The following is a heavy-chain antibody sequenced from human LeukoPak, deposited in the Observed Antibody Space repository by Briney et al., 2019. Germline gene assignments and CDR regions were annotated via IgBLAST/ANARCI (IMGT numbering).Heavy chain of an antibody. CDR2: IYYSGRA. V-gene: IGHV4-39*01. CDR3: ARRRYYDSTGYLD. J-gene: IGHJ1*01. D-gene: IGHD3-22*01. Sequence: PSETLSLTCSVSGGSISSSSCYWGWIRQPPGKGLEWIGEIYYSGRAYYNSSLKSRLTISVDTSWNQFSLTLSSVTAADTGVYYCARRRYYDSTGYLDWGQGTLVSVST. CDR1: GGSISSSSCY.